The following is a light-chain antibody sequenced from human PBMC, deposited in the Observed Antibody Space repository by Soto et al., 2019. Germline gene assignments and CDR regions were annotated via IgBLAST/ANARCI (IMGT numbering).Light chain of an antibody. CDR1: SSNIGNNY. V-gene: IGLV1-51*02. Sequence: QSVLTQPPSVSAAPGQKGTISCSGSSSNIGNNYVSWYQQLPGTAPKLLIYENNKRPSGIPDRFSGSKSGTSATLGITGLQTGDEADYYCGTWDSSLSAAGGSYVFGTGTKVTVL. CDR3: GTWDSSLSAAGGSYV. J-gene: IGLJ1*01. CDR2: ENN.